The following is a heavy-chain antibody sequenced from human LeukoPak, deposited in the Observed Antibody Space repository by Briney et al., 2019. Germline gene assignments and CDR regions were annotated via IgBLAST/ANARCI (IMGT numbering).Heavy chain of an antibody. J-gene: IGHJ3*02. V-gene: IGHV4-34*01. D-gene: IGHD2-2*01. CDR3: ARRGLGGLVPALKSKRKAFDI. CDR2: INHSGST. Sequence: PSETLSLTCAVYGGSFSGYYWSWIRQPPGRGLERIGAINHSGSTNYNPSLKSRVTISVDTSKNQFSLKLTSVTAADTAVYYCARRGLGGLVPALKSKRKAFDIWGQGTMVTVSS. CDR1: GGSFSGYY.